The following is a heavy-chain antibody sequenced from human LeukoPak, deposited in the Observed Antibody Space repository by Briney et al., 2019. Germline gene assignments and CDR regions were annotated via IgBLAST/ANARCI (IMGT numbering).Heavy chain of an antibody. CDR1: GFTVSSNY. J-gene: IGHJ4*02. V-gene: IGHV3-66*01. CDR2: IYSGGST. CDR3: ARDGAVLTGYYDY. D-gene: IGHD3-9*01. Sequence: GGSLRLSCAASGFTVSSNYLSWVRQAPGKGLEWVSSIYSGGSTYYSDSVTGRFTISRDNSKNTLYLQMNSLRAEDTAVYYCARDGAVLTGYYDYWGQGTLVTVSS.